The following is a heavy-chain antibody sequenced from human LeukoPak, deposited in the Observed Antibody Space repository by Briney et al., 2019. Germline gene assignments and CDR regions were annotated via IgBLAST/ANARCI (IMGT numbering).Heavy chain of an antibody. CDR1: GFTFSSYS. CDR3: AELGITMIGGV. D-gene: IGHD3-10*02. CDR2: ISSSSLYI. J-gene: IGHJ6*04. V-gene: IGHV3-21*01. Sequence: GGSLRLSCAASGFTFSSYSMNWVRQAPGKGLEWVSSISSSSLYIYYADSVKGRFTISRDNAKNSLFLQMNSLRAEDTAVYYCAELGITMIGGVWGKGTTVTISS.